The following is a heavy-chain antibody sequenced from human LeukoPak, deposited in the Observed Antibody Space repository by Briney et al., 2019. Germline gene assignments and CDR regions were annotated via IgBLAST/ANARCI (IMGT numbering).Heavy chain of an antibody. D-gene: IGHD6-13*01. CDR2: IYHSGST. V-gene: IGHV4-30-2*01. J-gene: IGHJ4*02. CDR1: GGSISSGGYY. Sequence: SETLSLTCTVSGGSISSGGYYWSWIRQPPGKGLEWIGYIYHSGSTYYNPSLKSRVAISVDRSKNQFSLKLSSVTAADTAVYYCARSWEAAAGFLYYWGQGTLVTVSS. CDR3: ARSWEAAAGFLYY.